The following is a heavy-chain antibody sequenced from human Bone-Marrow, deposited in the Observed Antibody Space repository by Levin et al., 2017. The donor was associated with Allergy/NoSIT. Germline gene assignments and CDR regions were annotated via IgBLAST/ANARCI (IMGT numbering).Heavy chain of an antibody. J-gene: IGHJ4*02. D-gene: IGHD1-26*01. CDR2: ISGSGGNT. CDR1: AFTFSTYA. CDR3: AKDYSGTYAGFNY. Sequence: GGSLRLSCADSAFTFSTYAMGWVRQAPGKGLEWVSSISGSGGNTYYADSVKGRFTISRDYPNNTLYLQMNSLRAEDTALYYCAKDYSGTYAGFNYWGQGTLVTVSS. V-gene: IGHV3-23*01.